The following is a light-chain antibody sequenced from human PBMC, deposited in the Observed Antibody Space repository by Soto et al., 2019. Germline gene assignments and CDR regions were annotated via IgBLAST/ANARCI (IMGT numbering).Light chain of an antibody. J-gene: IGKJ1*01. CDR3: QQYNNWTPWT. CDR2: GAS. Sequence: EIVMTQSPATLSVSPGERATLSCMASQSVSSNLAWYQQKPGQAPRLLIYGASTRATGIPARFSGSGSGTEVTLTISSLQSKVFSVYYCQQYNNWTPWTFGQGTKVEIK. V-gene: IGKV3-15*01. CDR1: QSVSSN.